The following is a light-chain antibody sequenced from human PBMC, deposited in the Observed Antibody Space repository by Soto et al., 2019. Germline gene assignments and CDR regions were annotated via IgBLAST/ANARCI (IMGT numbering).Light chain of an antibody. Sequence: EIVMTQSPATLSVSPGDRATLSCRASRSVSSNLAWYQQNPGQTPRLLVYGASTRATGIPARFSASGSGTEFTLTISSLQSEDFAVYYCQQYYIWPLTFGGGTNVEIK. CDR3: QQYYIWPLT. V-gene: IGKV3-15*01. CDR2: GAS. CDR1: RSVSSN. J-gene: IGKJ4*01.